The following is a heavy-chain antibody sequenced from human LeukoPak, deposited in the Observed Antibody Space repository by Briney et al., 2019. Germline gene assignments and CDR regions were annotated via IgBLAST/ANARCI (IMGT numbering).Heavy chain of an antibody. Sequence: GGSLRLSCAASGFTFSSYAMSWVRQAPGEGLMWVSSISGNGGYTYYADSVKGRFTISRDNSKNTLYLQMNSLRAEDTAIYYCAKERGYNPLYFFDYWGQGTLVTVSS. CDR2: ISGNGGYT. CDR1: GFTFSSYA. D-gene: IGHD5-24*01. CDR3: AKERGYNPLYFFDY. J-gene: IGHJ4*02. V-gene: IGHV3-23*01.